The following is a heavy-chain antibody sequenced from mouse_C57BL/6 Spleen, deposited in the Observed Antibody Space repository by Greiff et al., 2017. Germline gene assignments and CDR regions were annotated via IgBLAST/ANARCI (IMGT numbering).Heavy chain of an antibody. CDR3: TRLRVTTVYFDY. CDR2: IDPETGGT. D-gene: IGHD2-2*01. V-gene: IGHV1-15*01. Sequence: QVHVKQSGAELVRPGASVTLSCKASGYTFTDYEMHWVKQTPVHGLEWIGAIDPETGGTAYNQKFKGKAILTADKSSSTAYMELRSLTSEDSAVYYCTRLRVTTVYFDYWGQGTTLTVSS. J-gene: IGHJ2*01. CDR1: GYTFTDYE.